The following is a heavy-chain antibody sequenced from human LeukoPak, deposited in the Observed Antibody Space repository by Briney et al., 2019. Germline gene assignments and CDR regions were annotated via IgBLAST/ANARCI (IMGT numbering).Heavy chain of an antibody. CDR1: GFTFSTYA. D-gene: IGHD2/OR15-2a*01. V-gene: IGHV3-64*01. Sequence: GGSLRLSCAASGFTFSTYAMHWVRQAPEKGLEYVSAITTNGGSTYYANSVKGRFTISRDNSKNTLYLQMGSLRAEDMAVYYCARGYVLLDYWGQGTLVTVSS. CDR3: ARGYVLLDY. J-gene: IGHJ4*02. CDR2: ITTNGGST.